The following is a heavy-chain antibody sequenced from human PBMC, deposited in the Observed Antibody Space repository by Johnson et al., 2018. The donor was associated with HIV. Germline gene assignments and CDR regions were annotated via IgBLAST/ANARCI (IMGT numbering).Heavy chain of an antibody. J-gene: IGHJ3*02. CDR2: IKQDGSEK. Sequence: VQLVESGGGLVQPGGSLRLSCAASGFTFSSYWMSWVRQAPGKGLEWVANIKQDGSEKYYVDSVKGRFTISRDSSKNTVYLQMNSLRVEDTAVYYCARVGGYRAFDIWGRDNGHRLF. D-gene: IGHD5-18*01. CDR1: GFTFSSYW. CDR3: ARVGGYRAFDI. V-gene: IGHV3-7*02.